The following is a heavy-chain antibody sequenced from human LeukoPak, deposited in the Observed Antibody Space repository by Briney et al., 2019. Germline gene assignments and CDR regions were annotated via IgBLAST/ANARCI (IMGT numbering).Heavy chain of an antibody. CDR1: GVSISSSSYY. D-gene: IGHD6-19*01. J-gene: IGHJ4*02. Sequence: SETLSLTCTVSGVSISSSSYYWGWIRQPPGKGLEWIGCIYYTGSTYYNPTLKSRVTISVDTSKNQFSLKLSSVTAADTAVYYCARVAVAAREYFDYWGQGTLVTVSS. V-gene: IGHV4-39*07. CDR3: ARVAVAAREYFDY. CDR2: IYYTGST.